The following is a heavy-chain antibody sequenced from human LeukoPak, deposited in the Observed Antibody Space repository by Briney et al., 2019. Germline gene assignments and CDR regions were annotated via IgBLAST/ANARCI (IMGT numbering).Heavy chain of an antibody. J-gene: IGHJ6*03. V-gene: IGHV1-8*01. Sequence: GASVKVSCKASGYTFTSYGISWVRQATGQGLEWMGWMHPNGGNTCYAQKFQGRVTMTRNTSISTAYMELSSLRVEDTAVYYCARAPAAGFYYYYYMDVWGKGTTVTISS. CDR1: GYTFTSYG. D-gene: IGHD6-13*01. CDR3: ARAPAAGFYYYYYMDV. CDR2: MHPNGGNT.